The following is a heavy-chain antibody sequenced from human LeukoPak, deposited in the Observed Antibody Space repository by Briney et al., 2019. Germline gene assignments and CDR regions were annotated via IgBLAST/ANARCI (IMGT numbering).Heavy chain of an antibody. J-gene: IGHJ3*02. D-gene: IGHD2-2*02. CDR2: MYYSGST. CDR3: ARQLPYCSTTSCYIGGLWAFDI. Sequence: PSETLSLTCTVSGGSISSSDYYWGWLRQPPGTGLEWIGSMYYSGSTYYNPSLKSRVTISVDTSKNQFSLKLSSVTAADTALYYCARQLPYCSTTSCYIGGLWAFDIWGQGTMVTVSS. V-gene: IGHV4-39*01. CDR1: GGSISSSDYY.